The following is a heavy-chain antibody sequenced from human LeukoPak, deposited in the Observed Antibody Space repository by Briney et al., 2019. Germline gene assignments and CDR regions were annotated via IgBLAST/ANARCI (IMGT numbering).Heavy chain of an antibody. Sequence: PGGSLRLSCEASGFTFSAYAMTWVRQAPGKGLEYVSSISSNGGSTYYADSVKGRFTISRDNSKNTLFLQMSSLRTEDTAVYYCASPYSGYDFNFDHWGQGTLVTVSS. V-gene: IGHV3-64D*06. D-gene: IGHD5-12*01. J-gene: IGHJ4*02. CDR3: ASPYSGYDFNFDH. CDR2: ISSNGGST. CDR1: GFTFSAYA.